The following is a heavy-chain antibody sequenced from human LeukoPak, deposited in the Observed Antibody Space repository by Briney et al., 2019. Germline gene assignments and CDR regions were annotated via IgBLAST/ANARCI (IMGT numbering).Heavy chain of an antibody. Sequence: GGSLRLSCAASGFTFSSYSMNWVRQAPGKGLEWVSSISSSSYIYYADSVKGRFTISRDNSKNTLYLQMNSLRAEDTAVYYCAKDLSVSPYSSGWSYWGQGTLVTVSS. V-gene: IGHV3-21*04. CDR1: GFTFSSYS. J-gene: IGHJ4*02. CDR2: ISSSSYI. CDR3: AKDLSVSPYSSGWSY. D-gene: IGHD6-19*01.